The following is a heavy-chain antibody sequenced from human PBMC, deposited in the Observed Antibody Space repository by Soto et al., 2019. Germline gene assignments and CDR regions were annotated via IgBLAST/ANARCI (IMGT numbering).Heavy chain of an antibody. J-gene: IGHJ4*02. D-gene: IGHD6-19*01. Sequence: EVQLVESGGGLVQPGRSLRLSCAASGFTFDDYAMHWVRQAPGTGLEWVSGISWNSGSIGYADSVKGRFTISRDNAKTSLYLPMTRLRSEDTGLYYCAKDRGLVLSFYFDYWGQGTLVTVSS. CDR1: GFTFDDYA. V-gene: IGHV3-9*01. CDR3: AKDRGLVLSFYFDY. CDR2: ISWNSGSI.